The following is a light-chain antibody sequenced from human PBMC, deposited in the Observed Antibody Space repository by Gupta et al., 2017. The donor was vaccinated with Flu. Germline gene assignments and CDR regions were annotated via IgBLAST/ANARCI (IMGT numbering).Light chain of an antibody. V-gene: IGKV1-5*03. CDR1: PSISSW. CDR3: QHYNSYPT. Sequence: SPSNLSASVGDRVTSTSRASPSISSWLAWYLQKPGKAPKLLIYKASRCESGVPQRFNGSGSGTEFTLTISSRQTDDFATYSVQHYNSYPTFGHGTKVDMK. J-gene: IGKJ3*01. CDR2: KAS.